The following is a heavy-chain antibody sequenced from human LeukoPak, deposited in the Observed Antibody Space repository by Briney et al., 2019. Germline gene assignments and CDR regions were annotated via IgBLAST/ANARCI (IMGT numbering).Heavy chain of an antibody. CDR1: GGSISSSSYY. CDR3: ARQANYDSSGYPFDY. D-gene: IGHD3-22*01. V-gene: IGHV4-39*01. Sequence: SETLSLTCTVSGGSISSSSYYWGWIRQPPGKGLEWIGSIYYSGSTYYNPSLKSRVTISVDTSKSQFSLKLSSVTAADTAVYYCARQANYDSSGYPFDYWGQGTLVTVSS. J-gene: IGHJ4*02. CDR2: IYYSGST.